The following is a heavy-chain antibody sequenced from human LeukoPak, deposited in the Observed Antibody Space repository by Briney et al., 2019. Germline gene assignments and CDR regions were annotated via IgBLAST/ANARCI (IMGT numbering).Heavy chain of an antibody. CDR1: GGSFSSYY. CDR3: ARETLSDFWSGYYS. D-gene: IGHD3-3*01. V-gene: IGHV4-59*01. J-gene: IGHJ4*02. Sequence: SETLSLTCAVYGGSFSSYYWSWIRQPPGKGLEWIGYIYYSGSTNYNPSLKSRVTISVDTSKNQFSLKLSSVTAADTAVYYCARETLSDFWSGYYSWGQGTLVTVSS. CDR2: IYYSGST.